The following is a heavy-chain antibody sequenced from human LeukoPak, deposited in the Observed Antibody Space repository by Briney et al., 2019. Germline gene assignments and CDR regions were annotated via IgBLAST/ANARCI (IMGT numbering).Heavy chain of an antibody. CDR1: GFTFSSYA. CDR2: ISGSGGST. CDR3: AKDPQLWPQGPFDY. Sequence: PGGSLRLSCAASGFTFSSYAMSWVRQAPGKGLEWVSAISGSGGSTYYADSVKGRFTISRNNSKNTLYLQMNSLRAEDTAVYYCAKDPQLWPQGPFDYWGQGTLVTVSS. J-gene: IGHJ4*02. V-gene: IGHV3-23*01. D-gene: IGHD5-18*01.